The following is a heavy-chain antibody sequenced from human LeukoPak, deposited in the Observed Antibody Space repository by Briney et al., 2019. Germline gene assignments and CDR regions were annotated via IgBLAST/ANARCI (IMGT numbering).Heavy chain of an antibody. CDR1: GGSIGSYY. V-gene: IGHV4-59*08. CDR3: ARGPAPYNWNLFAPRRSSSNWFDP. Sequence: SETLSLTCTVSGGSIGSYYWSWIRQSPGKGLEWIGYIYDSGSTNYNPSLKSRVTISVDTSKNQFSLKLSSVTAADTAVYYCARGPAPYNWNLFAPRRSSSNWFDPWGQGTLVTVSS. CDR2: IYDSGST. J-gene: IGHJ5*02. D-gene: IGHD1-7*01.